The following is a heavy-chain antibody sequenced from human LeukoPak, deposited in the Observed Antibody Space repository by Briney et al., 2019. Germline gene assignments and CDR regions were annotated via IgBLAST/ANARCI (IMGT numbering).Heavy chain of an antibody. J-gene: IGHJ5*02. Sequence: SETLSLTCTFSGDSISGYYWTWIRQPAGKGLEWIGRIYTTGTTTYNPSLQSRVTMSVDTSKNQFSLRLTSVTAADTAVYYCARMYYYDSSGYPSFDNWGQGTLVTVSS. CDR2: IYTTGTT. CDR1: GDSISGYY. V-gene: IGHV4-4*07. CDR3: ARMYYYDSSGYPSFDN. D-gene: IGHD3-22*01.